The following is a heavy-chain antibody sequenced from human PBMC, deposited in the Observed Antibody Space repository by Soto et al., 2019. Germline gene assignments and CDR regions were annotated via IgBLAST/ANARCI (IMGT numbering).Heavy chain of an antibody. D-gene: IGHD3-10*01. CDR2: ISYDGSNK. CDR1: GFTFSSYG. Sequence: QVQLVESGGGVVQPGRSLRLSCAASGFTFSSYGMHWVRQAPGKGLEGVAVISYDGSNKYYADSVKGRFTISRDNSKNTLYLQMNSLRAEDTAVYYCAKGGGLWFGESHPDYWGQGTLVTVSS. V-gene: IGHV3-30*18. J-gene: IGHJ4*02. CDR3: AKGGGLWFGESHPDY.